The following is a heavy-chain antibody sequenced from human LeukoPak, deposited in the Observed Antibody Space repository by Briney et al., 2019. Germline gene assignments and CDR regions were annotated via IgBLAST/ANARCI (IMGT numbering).Heavy chain of an antibody. V-gene: IGHV1-18*01. J-gene: IGHJ6*03. Sequence: GASVKVSCKASGYTFTSYGISWVRQAPGQGLEWMGWISAYNGNTNYAQKLQGRVTMTTDTSTSTAYMELRSLRSDDTAVYYCAKTGDVSSSWYPSYYMDVWGKGTTVTVSS. CDR1: GYTFTSYG. CDR3: AKTGDVSSSWYPSYYMDV. CDR2: ISAYNGNT. D-gene: IGHD6-13*01.